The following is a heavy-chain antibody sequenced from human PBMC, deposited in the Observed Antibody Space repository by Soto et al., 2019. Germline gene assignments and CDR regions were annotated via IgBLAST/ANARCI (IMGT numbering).Heavy chain of an antibody. CDR3: ARVRWMFGSGSYYNENYYYGMDV. J-gene: IGHJ6*02. CDR2: IYSSGST. V-gene: IGHV4-59*01. D-gene: IGHD3-10*01. CDR1: GGSISNYY. Sequence: SETLSLTCTVSGGSISNYYWNWIRQSPGKGLEWIGYIYSSGSTHYNPSLQNRVTISIDTSKNQVSLKVNSVTAADTAVYYCARVRWMFGSGSYYNENYYYGMDVWGQGTTVTVSS.